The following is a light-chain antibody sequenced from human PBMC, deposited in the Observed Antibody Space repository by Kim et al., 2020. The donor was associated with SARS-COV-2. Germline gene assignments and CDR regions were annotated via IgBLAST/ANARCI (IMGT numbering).Light chain of an antibody. CDR2: GAS. V-gene: IGKV3-20*01. CDR1: QSVSSTY. Sequence: EIVLTQSPGTLSLSPGERATLSCRASQSVSSTYLAWYQQKLGQAPRLVIYGASTRAPGISDRFSGSGSGTDFTLTVSRLEPEDFAVYYCQQYGSSPNTFGGGTKLEI. J-gene: IGKJ4*01. CDR3: QQYGSSPNT.